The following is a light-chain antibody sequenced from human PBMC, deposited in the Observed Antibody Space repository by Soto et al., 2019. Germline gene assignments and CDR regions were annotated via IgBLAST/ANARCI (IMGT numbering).Light chain of an antibody. CDR1: QSVSSN. CDR2: GAS. V-gene: IGKV3-15*01. J-gene: IGKJ1*01. Sequence: LVMTQSPAPLSVSPGERATLSCRASQSVSSNLAWYQQKPGQAPRLLIYGASTRATGIPARFSGSGSGTEFTLTISSLQSEDFAFYYCQQYNNWPGTFGQGTKVEIK. CDR3: QQYNNWPGT.